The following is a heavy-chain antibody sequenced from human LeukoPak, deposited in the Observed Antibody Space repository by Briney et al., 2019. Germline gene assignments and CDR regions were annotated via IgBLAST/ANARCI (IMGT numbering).Heavy chain of an antibody. D-gene: IGHD1-26*01. CDR1: GGSLSGSY. CDR2: INHSGRT. Sequence: SETLSLTCAVFGGSLSGSYCNWIRQTPGKGLEWIGEINHSGRTNYSSSLKSRVTISVDTSKNQFSLKLISVTAADTAVYYCARDPCGSINCPLRYWGQGTQVTVSS. V-gene: IGHV4-34*01. J-gene: IGHJ4*02. CDR3: ARDPCGSINCPLRY.